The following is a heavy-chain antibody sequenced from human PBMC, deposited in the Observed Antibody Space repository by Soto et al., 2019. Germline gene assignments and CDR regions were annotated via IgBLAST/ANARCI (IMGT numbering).Heavy chain of an antibody. J-gene: IGHJ6*02. Sequence: SVKVSCKASGGTFSSYTISWVRQAPGQGLEWMGRIVPILGIANYAQKFQGRVTITRDTSASTAYMELSSLRSEDTAVYYCASEYCGGDCYSAARYGMDVWGQGTTVTSP. D-gene: IGHD2-21*02. V-gene: IGHV1-69*02. CDR3: ASEYCGGDCYSAARYGMDV. CDR2: IVPILGIA. CDR1: GGTFSSYT.